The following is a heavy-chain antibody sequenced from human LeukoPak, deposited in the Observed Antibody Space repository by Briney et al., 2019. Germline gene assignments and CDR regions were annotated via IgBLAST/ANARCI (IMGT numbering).Heavy chain of an antibody. CDR1: SGFA. V-gene: IGHV3-23*01. CDR2: INGRGDDT. Sequence: GRSPRLSCAAFSGFAMSWVRQAPGRGLEWVSAINGRGDDTYYPDSVKGRFTISRDNSNNTLYLQMNSLRAEDTAVYYCAKGHRSSSSFFDPWGQGILVTVSS. J-gene: IGHJ5*02. CDR3: AKGHRSSSSFFDP. D-gene: IGHD3-3*01.